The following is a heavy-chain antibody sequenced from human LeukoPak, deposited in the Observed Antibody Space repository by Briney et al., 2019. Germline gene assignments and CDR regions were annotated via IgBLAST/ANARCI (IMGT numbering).Heavy chain of an antibody. D-gene: IGHD2-2*01. CDR2: IYPGDSDI. CDR1: GYSFTSYW. CDR3: ARGDYCSSTSCSFDP. J-gene: IGHJ5*02. Sequence: GESLKISCKGSGYSFTSYWIGWVRQMPGKGLEWMGIIYPGDSDIRYSPSFQGQVTISADKSINTAYLQWSSLKASDTAMYYCARGDYCSSTSCSFDPWGQGTLVTVSS. V-gene: IGHV5-51*01.